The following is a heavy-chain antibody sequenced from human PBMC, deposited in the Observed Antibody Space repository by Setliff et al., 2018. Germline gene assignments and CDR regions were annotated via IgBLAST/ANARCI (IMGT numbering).Heavy chain of an antibody. V-gene: IGHV4-34*01. J-gene: IGHJ4*02. CDR3: ARGRNIAARLLDS. CDR1: GGTSSDYH. Sequence: KSSETLSLTCAAYGGTSSDYHWTWIRQSPEKGLEWIGEINHRGSTNYNPSLKSRVTISIDTSKDQFSLKLISMTAADTAVYYCARGRNIAARLLDSWGQGTLVTVSS. D-gene: IGHD6-6*01. CDR2: INHRGST.